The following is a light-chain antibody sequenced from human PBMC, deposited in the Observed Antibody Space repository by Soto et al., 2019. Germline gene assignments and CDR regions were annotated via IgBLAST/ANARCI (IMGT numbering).Light chain of an antibody. Sequence: DIVMTQSPDSLAVSLGERATINCKSSQSVLYSSNNENYLAWYQQKPGKAPKLLIYAASSLQSGVQSRFSGSGSGTDFTLTISSLQPEDFATYYCKQSYSTPRTFGQGTKVDIK. CDR2: AAS. V-gene: IGKV4-1*01. CDR1: QSVLYSSNNENY. CDR3: KQSYSTPRT. J-gene: IGKJ1*01.